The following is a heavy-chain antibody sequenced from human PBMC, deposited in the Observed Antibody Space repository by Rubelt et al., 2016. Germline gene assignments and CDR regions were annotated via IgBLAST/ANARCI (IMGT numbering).Heavy chain of an antibody. CDR1: GFTFSSHA. D-gene: IGHD6-13*01. Sequence: EVQLLESGGGLVQPGGSLRLSCAASGFTFSSHALPWVRQAPGKGLEWVSTLSGSGGGTSYSDHVKGRFTISRDNSKNSLYRELNSVRAEETAVYDGAKGSAWGGMAVADTWGQGTLVTVSS. CDR2: LSGSGGGT. J-gene: IGHJ4*02. CDR3: AKGSAWGGMAVADT. V-gene: IGHV3-23*01.